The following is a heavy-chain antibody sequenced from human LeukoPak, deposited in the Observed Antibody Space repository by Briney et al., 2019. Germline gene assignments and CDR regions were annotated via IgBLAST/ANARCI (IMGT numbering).Heavy chain of an antibody. CDR1: GFTFGDYA. J-gene: IGHJ3*02. D-gene: IGHD3-22*01. Sequence: SLRLSCTASGFTFGDYAMSWVRQAPGKGLEWVGFIRSKAYGGTTEYAASVKDRFTISRDDSKSIAYLQMNSLKTEDTAVYYCTRDSAHKYYYDSSGPFDIWGQGTMVTVSS. V-gene: IGHV3-49*04. CDR3: TRDSAHKYYYDSSGPFDI. CDR2: IRSKAYGGTT.